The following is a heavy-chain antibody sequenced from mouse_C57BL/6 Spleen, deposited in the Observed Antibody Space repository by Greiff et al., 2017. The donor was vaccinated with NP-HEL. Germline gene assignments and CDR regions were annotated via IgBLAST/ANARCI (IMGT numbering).Heavy chain of an antibody. CDR2: INPNNGGT. CDR3: ARLDGYYVDYAMDY. V-gene: IGHV1-18*01. J-gene: IGHJ4*01. Sequence: VQLQQSGPELVKPGASVKIPCKASGYTFTDYNMDWVKQSHGKSLEWIGDINPNNGGTIYNQKFKGKATLTVDKSSSTAYMELRSLTSEDTAVYDCARLDGYYVDYAMDYWGQGTSVTVSS. D-gene: IGHD2-3*01. CDR1: GYTFTDYN.